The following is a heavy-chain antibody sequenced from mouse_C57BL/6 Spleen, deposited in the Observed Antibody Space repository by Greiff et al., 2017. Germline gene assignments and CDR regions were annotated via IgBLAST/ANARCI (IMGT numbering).Heavy chain of an antibody. D-gene: IGHD3-2*02. CDR1: GYAFTNYL. Sequence: VQLQQSGAELVRPGTSVKVSCKASGYAFTNYLIEWVKQRPGQGLEGIGVINPGSGGTNYNEKFKRKATLSTDESSTTAYMQLSSRTSEDSAVDFFARGGLTAQAAAYWGQGTLVTVSA. J-gene: IGHJ3*01. CDR3: ARGGLTAQAAAY. V-gene: IGHV1-54*01. CDR2: INPGSGGT.